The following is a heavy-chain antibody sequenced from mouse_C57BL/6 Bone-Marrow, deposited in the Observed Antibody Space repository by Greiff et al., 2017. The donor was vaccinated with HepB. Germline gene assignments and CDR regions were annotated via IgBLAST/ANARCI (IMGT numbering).Heavy chain of an antibody. CDR3: ARSGTYGSSYDYFDY. D-gene: IGHD1-1*01. J-gene: IGHJ2*01. Sequence: VQRVESGAELVKPGASVKISCKASGYAFSSYWMNWVKQRPGKGLEWIGQIYPGDGDTNYNGKFKGKATLTADKSSSTAYMQLSSLTSEDSAVYFCARSGTYGSSYDYFDYWGQGTTLTVSS. CDR1: GYAFSSYW. V-gene: IGHV1-80*01. CDR2: IYPGDGDT.